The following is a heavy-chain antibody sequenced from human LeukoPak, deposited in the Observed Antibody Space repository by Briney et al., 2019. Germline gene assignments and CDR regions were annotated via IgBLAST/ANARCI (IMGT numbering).Heavy chain of an antibody. D-gene: IGHD5-12*01. J-gene: IGHJ4*02. V-gene: IGHV4-59*01. CDR1: GGSISSYY. CDR3: AKVGDGYNPFDY. CDR2: IYYSGST. Sequence: SETLSLTCTVSGGSISSYYWRWIRQPPGKGLEGIGYIYYSGSTNYNPSLKSRVTISVDTSNNQFSLKLSSVTAADTAVYYWAKVGDGYNPFDYGGQETRVTVSS.